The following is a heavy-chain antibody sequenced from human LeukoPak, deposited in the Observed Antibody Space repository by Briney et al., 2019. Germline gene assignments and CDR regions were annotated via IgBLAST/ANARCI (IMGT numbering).Heavy chain of an antibody. CDR1: GYTFTNYG. J-gene: IGHJ4*02. CDR3: ARDHQTGSWDFGY. D-gene: IGHD1-26*01. Sequence: ASVKVSCKASGYTFTNYGISWVRQAPGQGLEWMGWISAYNGNTNYAQNLQGRVTMTRDTSISTAYTELSRLRSDDTAVYYCARDHQTGSWDFGYWGQGTLVTGSS. V-gene: IGHV1-18*01. CDR2: ISAYNGNT.